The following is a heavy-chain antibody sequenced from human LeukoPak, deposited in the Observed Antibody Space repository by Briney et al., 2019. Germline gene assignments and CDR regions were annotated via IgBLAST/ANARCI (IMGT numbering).Heavy chain of an antibody. CDR1: GGSISSGGYY. D-gene: IGHD6-13*01. Sequence: PSQTLSLTCTVSGGSISSGGYYWSWIRQHPGKGLEWIGYIYYSGSTYYNPSVKSRVTISVDTSKNQFSLKLSSVTAADTAMYYCARMYSSRLVLWGQGTLVTVSS. CDR2: IYYSGST. V-gene: IGHV4-31*03. J-gene: IGHJ4*02. CDR3: ARMYSSRLVL.